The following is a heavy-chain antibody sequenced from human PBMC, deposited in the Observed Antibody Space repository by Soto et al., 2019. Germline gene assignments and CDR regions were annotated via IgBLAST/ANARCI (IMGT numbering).Heavy chain of an antibody. D-gene: IGHD5-18*01. CDR3: ARVRIQLWPHAFEI. V-gene: IGHV3-74*01. CDR1: GFTFSSYW. Sequence: TGGSLGLSCAASGFTFSSYWMHWVRQAPGKGLVWVSRINSDGSSTSYADSVKGRFTISRDNAKNTLYLQMNSLRAEDTAVYYCARVRIQLWPHAFEIWGQGTMVTV. CDR2: INSDGSST. J-gene: IGHJ3*02.